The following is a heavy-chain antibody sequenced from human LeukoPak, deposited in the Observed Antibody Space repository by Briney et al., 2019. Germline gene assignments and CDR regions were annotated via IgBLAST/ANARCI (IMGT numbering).Heavy chain of an antibody. Sequence: PGGSLRLSCVASGFTFGSSPMSWVRQAPGKGLEWVSTIGGGGDSTFYADSVKGRFTISRDNSKNTLFLQMNSLGAEDTAVYYCAKATLASCSGGICYPHDYWGQGTLVTVSS. CDR3: AKATLASCSGGICYPHDY. D-gene: IGHD2-15*01. V-gene: IGHV3-23*01. CDR1: GFTFGSSP. J-gene: IGHJ4*02. CDR2: IGGGGDST.